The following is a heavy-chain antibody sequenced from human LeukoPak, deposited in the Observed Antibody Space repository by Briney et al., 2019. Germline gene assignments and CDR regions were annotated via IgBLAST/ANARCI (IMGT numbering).Heavy chain of an antibody. Sequence: SETLSLTCTVSGVSISSGSYYWGWIRQPAGKGLEWVVRIYTSGSTNYNPSLKSRVTISVDTSKNQFSLKLSSVTAADTAVYYCARADFWSGYSSTYWGQGTLVTVSS. D-gene: IGHD3-3*01. CDR1: GVSISSGSYY. J-gene: IGHJ4*02. V-gene: IGHV4-61*02. CDR2: IYTSGST. CDR3: ARADFWSGYSSTY.